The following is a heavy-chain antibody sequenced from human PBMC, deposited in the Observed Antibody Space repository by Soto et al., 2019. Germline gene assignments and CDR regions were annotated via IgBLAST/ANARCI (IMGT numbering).Heavy chain of an antibody. J-gene: IGHJ4*02. Sequence: PGGSLRLSCAASGFTFSNYGMHWVRQAPGKGLEWVSYIISSSSYENYADSVKGRFTISRDNAKNSLYLQMNSLRAEDTSVYYCARTADYLDYWGQGTLVTVSS. CDR3: ARTADYLDY. CDR1: GFTFSNYG. V-gene: IGHV3-21*04. CDR2: IISSSSYE.